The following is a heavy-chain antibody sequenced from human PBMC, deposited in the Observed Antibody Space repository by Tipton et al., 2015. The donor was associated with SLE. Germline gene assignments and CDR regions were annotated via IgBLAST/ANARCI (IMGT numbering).Heavy chain of an antibody. CDR1: GFTLAVYA. D-gene: IGHD4-23*01. CDR3: AKGIFGDSGGPFAD. CDR2: MTGNGDIT. Sequence: GSLRLSCEGSGFTLAVYAVNWFRRAAGKGLEWVSGMTGNGDITYYGDSVKGRFTISRDNSKNTLYLEMNSLRGEDTAIFYWAKGIFGDSGGPFADWGQGTLVTVSS. V-gene: IGHV3-23*01. J-gene: IGHJ4*02.